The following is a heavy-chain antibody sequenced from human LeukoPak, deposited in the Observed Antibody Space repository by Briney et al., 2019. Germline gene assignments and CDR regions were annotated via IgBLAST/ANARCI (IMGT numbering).Heavy chain of an antibody. CDR1: GGSFSGYY. D-gene: IGHD6-13*01. J-gene: IGHJ6*03. V-gene: IGHV4-34*01. CDR3: ARGVEAAPVDYYYYMDV. Sequence: PSETLSLTCAVYGGSFSGYYWSWIRQPPGKGLEWIGEINHSGSTNYNPSLKSRVTTSVDTSKNQFSLKLSSVTAADTAVYYCARGVEAAPVDYYYYMDVWGKGTTVTVSS. CDR2: INHSGST.